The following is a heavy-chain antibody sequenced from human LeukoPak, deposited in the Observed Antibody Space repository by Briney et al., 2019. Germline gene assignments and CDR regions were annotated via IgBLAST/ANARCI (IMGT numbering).Heavy chain of an antibody. CDR1: GFTFDDYT. D-gene: IGHD6-13*01. V-gene: IGHV3-43*01. CDR2: ISWDGGST. Sequence: GGSLRLSCAASGFTFDDYTMHWVRQAPGKGLEWVSLISWDGGSTYYADSVKGRFTISRDNSKNSRYLQMNSLRTEDTALYYCAKDRGAGTADYFDYWGQGTLVTVSS. J-gene: IGHJ4*02. CDR3: AKDRGAGTADYFDY.